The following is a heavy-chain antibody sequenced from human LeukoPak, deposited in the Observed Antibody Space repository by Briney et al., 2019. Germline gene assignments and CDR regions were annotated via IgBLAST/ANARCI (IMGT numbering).Heavy chain of an antibody. CDR3: ARTYGDYGPEDY. J-gene: IGHJ4*02. CDR2: IRDDGTYK. V-gene: IGHV3-30*02. D-gene: IGHD4-17*01. Sequence: GGALRLSCAASGVTFSSSGMHWVRQAPGRGVEGGAFIRDDGTYKYYAHSVKGRFTLSRDNSKNTLYLQMNSLRAEDTAVYYCARTYGDYGPEDYWGQGPLVTVSS. CDR1: GVTFSSSG.